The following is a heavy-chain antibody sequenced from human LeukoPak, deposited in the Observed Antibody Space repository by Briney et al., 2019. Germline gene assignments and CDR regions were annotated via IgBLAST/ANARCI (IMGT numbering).Heavy chain of an antibody. CDR3: ARIGYSSSCFDY. CDR2: IKQDGSEK. Sequence: PGGSLRLSCAASGFTFSNYWMSWVRQTPGKGLEWVANIKQDGSEKDYVDSMKGRFTISRDNAKNSVYLQMNSLRTEDTAVDYVARIGYSSSCFDYWGQGTVVTVSS. CDR1: GFTFSNYW. V-gene: IGHV3-7*01. J-gene: IGHJ4*02. D-gene: IGHD6-13*01.